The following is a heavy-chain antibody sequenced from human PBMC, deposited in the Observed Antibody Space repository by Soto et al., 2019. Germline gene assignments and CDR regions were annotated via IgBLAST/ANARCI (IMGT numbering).Heavy chain of an antibody. CDR1: GGSLSGYY. CDR2: VKDGGHT. CDR3: ARGQEGVVATH. V-gene: IGHV4-34*01. D-gene: IGHD5-12*01. J-gene: IGHJ4*02. Sequence: QVQLQQLGAGLLKPSETLSLNCAVTGGSLSGYYWSWIRQPLGKGLEWIGEVKDGGHTNYSPSLRGRVTISSDTSNNQFSLRLNSVTAADTGVYYCARGQEGVVATHWDQGSLVTVSS.